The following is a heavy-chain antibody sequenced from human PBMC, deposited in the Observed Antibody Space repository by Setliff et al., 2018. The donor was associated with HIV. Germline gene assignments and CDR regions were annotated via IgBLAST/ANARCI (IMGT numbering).Heavy chain of an antibody. J-gene: IGHJ3*02. CDR1: GGSISSGSYY. V-gene: IGHV4-61*09. D-gene: IGHD6-13*01. Sequence: SETLSLTCTVSGGSISSGSYYWSWIRQPARKGLEWIGHIHASGNTNYNPSLKSRVTISVDTSKKYFSLRLTSVTAADTAVYYCARAIVYGSAFDIWGQGTMVTVSS. CDR3: ARAIVYGSAFDI. CDR2: IHASGNT.